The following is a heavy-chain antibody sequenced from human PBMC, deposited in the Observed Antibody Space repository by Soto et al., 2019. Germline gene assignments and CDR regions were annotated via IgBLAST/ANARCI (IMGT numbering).Heavy chain of an antibody. V-gene: IGHV3-74*02. CDR3: ARGDCVGGSCYSLAGSFYYYMDA. D-gene: IGHD2-15*01. J-gene: IGHJ6*03. CDR2: INSDGSVS. CDR1: GFTFSNYW. Sequence: EVQLVASGGGLVQPGGSLRLSCAASGFTFSNYWMYWVRQAPGKGLEWVSRINSDGSVSSYADSVKGRLTISRDNVKNTLYLQMDSLRAEDTAVYYCARGDCVGGSCYSLAGSFYYYMDAWGKGTMVTVFS.